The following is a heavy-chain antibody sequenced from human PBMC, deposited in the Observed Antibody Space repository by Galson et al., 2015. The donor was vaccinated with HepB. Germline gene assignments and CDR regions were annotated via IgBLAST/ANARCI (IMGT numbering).Heavy chain of an antibody. V-gene: IGHV3-48*02. J-gene: IGHJ4*02. CDR2: MTSDMKTI. CDR1: GLTFSIYS. CDR3: ARSVRASFDS. Sequence: SLRLSCAASGLTFSIYSMNWVRQAPGKGLEWVSYMTSDMKTIYYADSVKGRFTISRDNAGNSLYLHMNSLRDEDTAVYFCARSVRASFDSWGQGTLVTVSS.